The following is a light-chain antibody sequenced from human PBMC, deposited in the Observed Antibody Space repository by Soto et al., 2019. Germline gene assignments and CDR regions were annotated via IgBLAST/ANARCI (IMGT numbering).Light chain of an antibody. Sequence: EIVLTQSPATLSSSPGETATLSCRASQYVGTRLAWYQHKPGQAPRLLIYYTSNRAPGIPARFSGSGSGTDFTLTINSLAPEDFAIYYCHQRQSWPRTFGQGTKVEIK. V-gene: IGKV3-11*01. CDR1: QYVGTR. J-gene: IGKJ1*01. CDR2: YTS. CDR3: HQRQSWPRT.